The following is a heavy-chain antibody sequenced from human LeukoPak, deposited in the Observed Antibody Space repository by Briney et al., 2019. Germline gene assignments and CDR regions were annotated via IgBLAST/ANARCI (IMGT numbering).Heavy chain of an antibody. V-gene: IGHV3-30*18. J-gene: IGHJ4*02. D-gene: IGHD6-13*01. Sequence: AGRSLRLSCAASGFTFSSYGMHWVRQVPGKGLEWVAVISYDGSNKYYADSVKGRFTISRDNSKNTLYLQMNSLRAEDTAVYYCAKEGPGIAASFDYWGQGTLVTVSS. CDR3: AKEGPGIAASFDY. CDR1: GFTFSSYG. CDR2: ISYDGSNK.